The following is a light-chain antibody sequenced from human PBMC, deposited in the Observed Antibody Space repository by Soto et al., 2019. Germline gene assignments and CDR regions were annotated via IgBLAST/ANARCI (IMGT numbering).Light chain of an antibody. J-gene: IGKJ1*01. CDR1: QSISSW. Sequence: DIQMTQSPSTLSASVGDRVTITCRASQSISSWLAWYQQKPGKAPKLLIYDASSFESGFPSRFSGSGSGTEFTLTISSLQPDDFATYYCQQYNSYWTFGQGTKVDIK. V-gene: IGKV1-5*01. CDR2: DAS. CDR3: QQYNSYWT.